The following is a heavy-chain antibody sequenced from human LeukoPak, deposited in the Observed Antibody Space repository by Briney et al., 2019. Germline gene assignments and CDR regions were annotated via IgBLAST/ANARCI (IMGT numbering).Heavy chain of an antibody. Sequence: GASVKVSCKASGGTFSSYAISWVRQAPGQGLEWMGGIIPIFGTANYAQKFQGRVTITADESTSTAYMELSSLESEDTAVYYCARVPHPDNWFDPWGQGTLVTVSS. J-gene: IGHJ5*02. V-gene: IGHV1-69*01. CDR2: IIPIFGTA. CDR3: ARVPHPDNWFDP. CDR1: GGTFSSYA.